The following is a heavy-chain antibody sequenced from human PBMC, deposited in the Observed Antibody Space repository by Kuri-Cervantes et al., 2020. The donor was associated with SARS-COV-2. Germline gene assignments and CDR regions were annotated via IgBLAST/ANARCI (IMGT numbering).Heavy chain of an antibody. V-gene: IGHV4-38-2*02. CDR2: IYHSGST. CDR3: ARVAVVVVAADWYFDL. J-gene: IGHJ2*01. D-gene: IGHD2-15*01. Sequence: SETLSLTCTVSGYSISSGYYWGWIRQPPGKGLEWIGSIYHSGSTYYNPSLKSRVTISVDTSKNQFSLKLSSVTAADTAVYYCARVAVVVVAADWYFDLWGRGTLVTVSS. CDR1: GYSISSGYY.